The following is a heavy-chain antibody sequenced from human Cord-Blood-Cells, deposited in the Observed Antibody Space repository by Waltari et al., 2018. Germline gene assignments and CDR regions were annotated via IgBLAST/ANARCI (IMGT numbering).Heavy chain of an antibody. CDR2: ISSSSSYK. V-gene: IGHV3-21*01. Sequence: EVQLVESGGGLVKPGGSLRLSCAASGFTFSSYSMNWVRQAPGKGLEWVSAISSSSSYKYYADSVKGRFTISRDNAKNSLYLQMNSLRAEDTAVYYCARDHTGYFFDYWGQGTLVTVSS. CDR3: ARDHTGYFFDY. CDR1: GFTFSSYS. J-gene: IGHJ4*02. D-gene: IGHD7-27*01.